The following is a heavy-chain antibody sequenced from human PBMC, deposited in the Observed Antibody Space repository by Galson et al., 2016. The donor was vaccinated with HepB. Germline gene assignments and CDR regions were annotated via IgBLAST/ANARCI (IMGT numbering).Heavy chain of an antibody. CDR1: GYRFTNYW. J-gene: IGHJ4*02. CDR3: SKALDGTFSFDN. Sequence: QSGAEVKKPGESLKISCKDSGYRFTNYWIGWVRQMPGKGLEWMGIMYVGPSITRYIPSFQGQVTMSADKTINTAYLQWSSLKASDTAMYYCSKALDGTFSFDNWGQGTLVTVSS. V-gene: IGHV5-51*01. D-gene: IGHD2/OR15-2a*01. CDR2: MYVGPSIT.